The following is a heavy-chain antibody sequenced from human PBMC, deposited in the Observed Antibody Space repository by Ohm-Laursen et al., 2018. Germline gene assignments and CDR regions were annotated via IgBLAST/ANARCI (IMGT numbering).Heavy chain of an antibody. CDR2: IYPSGST. V-gene: IGHV4-4*07. CDR1: GGSINNYY. Sequence: SDTLSLTCTVSGGSINNYYWSWIRQPAGKGLEWIGRIYPSGSTNYNPSLKSRVTMSVHTSKNQFSLQLNSVTPEDTAVYYCARSLFTHILYYFDLWGRGTLVTVSS. J-gene: IGHJ2*01. CDR3: ARSLFTHILYYFDL.